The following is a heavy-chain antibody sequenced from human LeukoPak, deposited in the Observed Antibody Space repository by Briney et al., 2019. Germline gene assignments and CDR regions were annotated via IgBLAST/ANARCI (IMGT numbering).Heavy chain of an antibody. CDR3: AREEHYDILTGYYGEFGY. V-gene: IGHV1-18*04. CDR2: ISAYNGNT. D-gene: IGHD3-9*01. CDR1: GYTFTSYG. Sequence: ASVKVSCKASGYTFTSYGISWVRQAPGQGLEWMGWISAYNGNTNYAQKLQGRVTMTTDTPTSTAYMELRSLRSDDTAVYYCAREEHYDILTGYYGEFGYWGQGTLVTVSS. J-gene: IGHJ4*02.